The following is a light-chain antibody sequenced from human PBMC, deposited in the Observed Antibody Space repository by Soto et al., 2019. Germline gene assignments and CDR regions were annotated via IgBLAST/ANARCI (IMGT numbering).Light chain of an antibody. Sequence: EIVMTQSPSTPSLSPWERATPSRRASQRLNYNLAWYQQKPGQAPRLLIYSASTRATGTPARFSGSGSGTEFTLTISRLQSEDFAVYYCQQYNNWPPLTFGGGTKV. J-gene: IGKJ4*01. CDR3: QQYNNWPPLT. CDR2: SAS. CDR1: QRLNYN. V-gene: IGKV3D-15*01.